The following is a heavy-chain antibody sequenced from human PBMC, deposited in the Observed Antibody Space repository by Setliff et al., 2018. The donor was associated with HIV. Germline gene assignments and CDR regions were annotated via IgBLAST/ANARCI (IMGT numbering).Heavy chain of an antibody. Sequence: PSETLSLTCSVSGDSIDNNKYYWTWIRQPPGKGLEWTGSIYHTGRTYYNRSLESRLTISIDTSKNQFSLKLASVTAADTAMYYCASRIYYYDESRVLREEGFVPWGQGTLVTVSS. CDR3: ASRIYYYDESRVLREEGFVP. CDR2: IYHTGRT. CDR1: GDSIDNNKYY. D-gene: IGHD3-22*01. J-gene: IGHJ5*02. V-gene: IGHV4-39*01.